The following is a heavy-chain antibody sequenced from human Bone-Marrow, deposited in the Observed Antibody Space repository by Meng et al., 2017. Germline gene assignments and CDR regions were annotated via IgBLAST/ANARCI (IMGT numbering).Heavy chain of an antibody. J-gene: IGHJ4*02. D-gene: IGHD5-18*01. CDR3: ARGSWLQLWLQDY. Sequence: QMRGAGPGLVKPAVILSLSCAVSGGSSSRSTWWSWVRQPPGKWLEWIGEIYHSGSTNYNPSLKSRVTISVDKSKNQFSLKLSSVTAADTAVYYCARGSWLQLWLQDYWGQGTLVTVSS. CDR1: GGSSSRSTW. V-gene: IGHV4-4*02. CDR2: IYHSGST.